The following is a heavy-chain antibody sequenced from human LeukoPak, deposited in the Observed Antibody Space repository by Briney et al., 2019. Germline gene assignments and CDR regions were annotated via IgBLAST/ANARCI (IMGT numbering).Heavy chain of an antibody. CDR1: GFTFSSYG. CDR3: ARWPYSSSYYFDY. V-gene: IGHV3-30*02. D-gene: IGHD6-6*01. Sequence: PGGSLRPSCAASGFTFSSYGMHWVRQAPGKGLEWVAFIRYDGSNKYYADSVKGRFTISRDNSKNSLYLQMNSLRAEDTAVYYCARWPYSSSYYFDYWGQGTLVTVSS. CDR2: IRYDGSNK. J-gene: IGHJ4*02.